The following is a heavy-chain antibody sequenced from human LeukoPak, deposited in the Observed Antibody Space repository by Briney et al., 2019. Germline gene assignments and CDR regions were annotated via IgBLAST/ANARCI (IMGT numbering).Heavy chain of an antibody. CDR1: GYTFTSYG. CDR3: ARKGNYDILTGYRSAPYYYYGMDV. D-gene: IGHD3-9*01. V-gene: IGHV1-18*01. CDR2: ISAYNGNT. Sequence: GASVKVSCKASGYTFTSYGISWVRQALGQGLEWMGWISAYNGNTNYAQKLQGRVTMTTDTSTSTAYMELRSLRSDDTAVYYCARKGNYDILTGYRSAPYYYYGMDVWGQGTTVTVSS. J-gene: IGHJ6*02.